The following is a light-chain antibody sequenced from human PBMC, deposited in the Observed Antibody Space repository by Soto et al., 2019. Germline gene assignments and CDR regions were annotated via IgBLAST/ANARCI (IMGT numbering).Light chain of an antibody. CDR2: GAS. J-gene: IGKJ1*01. CDR3: QQYGSSPPWT. V-gene: IGKV3-20*01. CDR1: QSVSSSF. Sequence: ETVMTQSPATLSVSPGERATLSCRASQSVSSSFLAWYQQKPGQAPRLLIYGASSRATGIPDRFSGSGSGTDFTLTISRLEPEDFAVYYCQQYGSSPPWTFGQGTKVEIK.